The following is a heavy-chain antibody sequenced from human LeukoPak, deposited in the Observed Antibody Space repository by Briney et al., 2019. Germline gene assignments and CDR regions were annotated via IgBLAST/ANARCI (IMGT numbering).Heavy chain of an antibody. J-gene: IGHJ4*02. Sequence: GGSLRLSCAASGFTFSSSAMSRVRQAPGKGLEWVSAISNNGGYTYYADSVQGRFTISRDNFKSTLCLQMNSLRAEDTAVYYCAKQLGYCSDGSCYFPYWGQGTLVTVSS. CDR3: AKQLGYCSDGSCYFPY. V-gene: IGHV3-23*01. D-gene: IGHD2-15*01. CDR1: GFTFSSSA. CDR2: ISNNGGYT.